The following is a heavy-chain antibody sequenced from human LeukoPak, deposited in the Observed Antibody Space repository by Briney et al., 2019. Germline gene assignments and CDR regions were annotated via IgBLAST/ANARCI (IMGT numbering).Heavy chain of an antibody. CDR2: INHSGGT. V-gene: IGHV4-34*01. Sequence: SETLSPTCAVYGGSFSGYYWSWIRQPPGRGLEWIGEINHSGGTNYNPPLKSRVSISVDTSKNQFSLKLSSVTAADTAVYYCARRGLWSGYYCFDYWGPGTLVTVSS. CDR1: GGSFSGYY. J-gene: IGHJ4*02. D-gene: IGHD3-3*01. CDR3: ARRGLWSGYYCFDY.